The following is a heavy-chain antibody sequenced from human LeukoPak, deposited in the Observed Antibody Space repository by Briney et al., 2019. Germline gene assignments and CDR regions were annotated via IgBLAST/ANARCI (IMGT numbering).Heavy chain of an antibody. J-gene: IGHJ4*02. CDR3: ARNAFWVYDY. Sequence: PSETLSLTCTVSGGSISSSSYYWGWVRQPPGKGLEWIGSIYYSGSTYYNPSLKSRVTISVDTSKNQFSLKLSSVTAADTAVYYCARNAFWVYDYWGQGTLVTVSS. V-gene: IGHV4-39*01. CDR1: GGSISSSSYY. D-gene: IGHD3/OR15-3a*01. CDR2: IYYSGST.